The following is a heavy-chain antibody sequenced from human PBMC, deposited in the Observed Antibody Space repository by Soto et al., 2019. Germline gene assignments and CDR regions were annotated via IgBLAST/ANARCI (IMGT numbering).Heavy chain of an antibody. CDR1: GFTFSSYE. J-gene: IGHJ6*02. D-gene: IGHD6-6*01. CDR2: ISSSGSTI. CDR3: ARGRQLVDYYYYGMDV. V-gene: IGHV3-48*03. Sequence: SLRLSCAAPGFTFSSYEMNWVRQAPGKGLEWVSYISSSGSTIYYADSVKGRFTISRDNAKNSLYLQMNSLRAEDTAVYYCARGRQLVDYYYYGMDVWGQGTTVTVSS.